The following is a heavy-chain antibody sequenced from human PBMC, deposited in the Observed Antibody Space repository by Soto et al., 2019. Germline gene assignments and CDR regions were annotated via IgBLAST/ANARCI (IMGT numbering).Heavy chain of an antibody. CDR3: AARKYYYGSGSYKLDY. D-gene: IGHD3-10*01. CDR1: GGSISSSNW. V-gene: IGHV4-4*02. CDR2: INHSGST. Sequence: SETLSLTCAVSGGSISSSNWWSWVRQPPGKGLEWIGEINHSGSTNHNPSLKSRVTISVDTSKNQFSLKLISVTAADTAVYYCAARKYYYGSGSYKLDYWGQGTLVTVSS. J-gene: IGHJ4*02.